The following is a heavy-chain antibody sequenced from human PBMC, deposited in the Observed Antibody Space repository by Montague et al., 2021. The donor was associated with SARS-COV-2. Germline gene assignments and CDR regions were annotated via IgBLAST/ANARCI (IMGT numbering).Heavy chain of an antibody. V-gene: IGHV2-5*02. D-gene: IGHD3-10*01. CDR3: GHYASGSYCFHY. J-gene: IGHJ4*02. CDR1: GFSITTSTMG. Sequence: PALVKPTQTLTLTCTFSGFSITTSTMGVGWIRQPPGKALEWLALIYRGDEKRFSPSLKSRLTITKDTFKDQVVLTMTNMDPVDTATYYYGHYASGSYCFHYWGQGTLVTVSS. CDR2: IYRGDEK.